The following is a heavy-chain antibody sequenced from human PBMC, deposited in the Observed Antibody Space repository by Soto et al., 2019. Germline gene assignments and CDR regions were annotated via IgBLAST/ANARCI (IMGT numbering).Heavy chain of an antibody. Sequence: GGSLRLSCAASGFKVGSSYVTWVRQAPGEGLEWVSVIVSGGSTHYADSVTGRFTVSRDVSNNTVYLHMSSLRAEDTAVYFCATDSRNVGVGYFDSWGLGTLVTVSS. CDR3: ATDSRNVGVGYFDS. CDR2: IVSGGST. D-gene: IGHD1-26*01. J-gene: IGHJ4*02. CDR1: GFKVGSSY. V-gene: IGHV3-53*01.